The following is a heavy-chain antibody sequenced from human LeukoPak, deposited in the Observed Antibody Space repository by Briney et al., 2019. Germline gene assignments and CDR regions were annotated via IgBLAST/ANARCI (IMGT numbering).Heavy chain of an antibody. J-gene: IGHJ5*02. CDR3: ARDARRSLS. D-gene: IGHD1-1*01. Sequence: PGGSLRLSCATSGFTFSSYEMNWVRQAPGKGLEWVSFVSSSGRTKYYADSVKGRFTISRGNAKNSLYLQMNSLRAEDTAVYYCARDARRSLSWGQGTLVTVSS. V-gene: IGHV3-48*03. CDR1: GFTFSSYE. CDR2: VSSSGRTK.